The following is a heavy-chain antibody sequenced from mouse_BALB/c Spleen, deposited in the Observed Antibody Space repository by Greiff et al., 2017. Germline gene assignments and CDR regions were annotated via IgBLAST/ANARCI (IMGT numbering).Heavy chain of an antibody. Sequence: LVKTGASVKISCKASGYSFTGYYMHWVKQSHGKSLEWIGYISCYNGATSYNQKFKGKATFTVDTSSSTAYMQFNSLTSEDSAVYYCARSEDGYSYAMDYWGQGTSVTVSS. CDR3: ARSEDGYSYAMDY. V-gene: IGHV1S34*01. CDR2: ISCYNGAT. J-gene: IGHJ4*01. D-gene: IGHD2-3*01. CDR1: GYSFTGYY.